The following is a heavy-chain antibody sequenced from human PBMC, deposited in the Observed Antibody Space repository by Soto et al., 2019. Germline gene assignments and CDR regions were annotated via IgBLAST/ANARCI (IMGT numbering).Heavy chain of an antibody. D-gene: IGHD1-26*01. CDR1: GGSISSYY. J-gene: IGHJ4*02. CDR3: ARVSDPYYFDY. CDR2: IYNSGRT. V-gene: IGHV4-59*01. Sequence: SETLSLTCTVSGGSISSYYWSWIRQPPGKGLEWIGYIYNSGRTNYNPSLKSRVTISVDTSKNQFSLKLSSVTAADTAVYYCARVSDPYYFDYWGQGTLVTVSS.